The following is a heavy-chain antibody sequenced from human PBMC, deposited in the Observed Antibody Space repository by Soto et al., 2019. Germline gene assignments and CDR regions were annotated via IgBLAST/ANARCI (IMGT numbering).Heavy chain of an antibody. V-gene: IGHV3-30-3*01. CDR2: ISYDGSKK. D-gene: IGHD1-26*01. Sequence: QVQLVESGGGVVQPGRSLRLSCAAYGFTFSSYAMHWVRQAPGKGLEWVAVISYDGSKKYYADSAKGRFTISRDNSKNTLYLQINSLTAEDTAVYYCARAQRGRLRYYFDYWGQGTLVTVSS. J-gene: IGHJ4*02. CDR1: GFTFSSYA. CDR3: ARAQRGRLRYYFDY.